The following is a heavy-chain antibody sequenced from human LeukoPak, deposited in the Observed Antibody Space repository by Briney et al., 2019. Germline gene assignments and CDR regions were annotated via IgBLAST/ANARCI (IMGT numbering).Heavy chain of an antibody. CDR3: AKDTTAMDLHDY. Sequence: AGGSLRLSCAASGFTFSSYAMSWVRQAPGKGLEWVSAISGSGGSTYYADSVKGRFTISRDNSKNTLYLQMNSLRAEDTAVYYCAKDTTAMDLHDYWGQGTLVTVSS. CDR1: GFTFSSYA. CDR2: ISGSGGST. D-gene: IGHD5-18*01. J-gene: IGHJ4*02. V-gene: IGHV3-23*01.